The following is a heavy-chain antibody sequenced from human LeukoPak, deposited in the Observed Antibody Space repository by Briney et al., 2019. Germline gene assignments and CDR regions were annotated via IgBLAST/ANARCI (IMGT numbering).Heavy chain of an antibody. CDR1: GFTFSSYN. CDR3: ARDHSAMPSY. CDR2: ISYDGSYT. J-gene: IGHJ4*02. V-gene: IGHV3-30*03. Sequence: GGSLRLSCAASGFTFSSYNFHWLRQAPGKGLEWPTVISYDGSYTSYGASVKGRFTVSRDNSQNTLYLQMNGLRAEETALYYCARDHSAMPSYWGQGTLVTVSS. D-gene: IGHD2-2*01.